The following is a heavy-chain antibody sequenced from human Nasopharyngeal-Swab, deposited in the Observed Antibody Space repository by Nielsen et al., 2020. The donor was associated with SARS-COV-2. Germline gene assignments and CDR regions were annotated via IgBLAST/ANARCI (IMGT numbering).Heavy chain of an antibody. D-gene: IGHD6-19*01. CDR1: GFTFGRFW. V-gene: IGHV3-7*01. Sequence: GESLKISCAASGFTFGRFWMTWVRQAPGKGLEWVANIKEDGSETNYVESVKGRFTISRDNAKNSLYLQMNSLRAGDTAVYYCARASVAGTYYYYYGMDVWGQGTTVTVSS. J-gene: IGHJ6*02. CDR3: ARASVAGTYYYYYGMDV. CDR2: IKEDGSET.